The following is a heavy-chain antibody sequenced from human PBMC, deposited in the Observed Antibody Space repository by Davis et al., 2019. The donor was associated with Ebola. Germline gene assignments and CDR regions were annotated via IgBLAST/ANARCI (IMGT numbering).Heavy chain of an antibody. CDR3: ARAWFSSSPDFDY. J-gene: IGHJ4*02. CDR1: GGSISSYY. V-gene: IGHV4-59*01. CDR2: IYYSGST. Sequence: GSLRLSCTVSGGSISSYYWSWIRQPPGKGLEWIGYIYYSGSTNYNPSLKSRVTISVDTSKNQFSLKLSSVTAADTAVYYCARAWFSSSPDFDYWGQGTLVTVSS. D-gene: IGHD6-13*01.